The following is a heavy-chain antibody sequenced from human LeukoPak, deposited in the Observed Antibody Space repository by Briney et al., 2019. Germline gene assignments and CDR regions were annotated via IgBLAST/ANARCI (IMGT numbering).Heavy chain of an antibody. Sequence: GASVKVSCKASGYTFTTYDITWVRQATGQGLEWMGWMNPNSGNTAYAQKFQGRVTITRNTSISTAYMELSSLRSEDMAVYYCARGSPTHFYGSGTFYKSRGQLNTWGQGTMVTVSS. V-gene: IGHV1-8*03. CDR2: MNPNSGNT. J-gene: IGHJ3*02. D-gene: IGHD3-10*01. CDR3: ARGSPTHFYGSGTFYKSRGQLNT. CDR1: GYTFTTYD.